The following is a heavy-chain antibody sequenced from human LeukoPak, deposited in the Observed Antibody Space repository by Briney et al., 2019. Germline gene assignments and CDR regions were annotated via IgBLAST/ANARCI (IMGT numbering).Heavy chain of an antibody. J-gene: IGHJ6*02. CDR3: ARARVVVAATHGMDV. CDR2: VIPIFGIA. Sequence: ASVKVSCKASGGTFSNYAISWVRQAPGQGPEWMGRVIPIFGIANYAQTFQGRVTITADKSTSTAYMELSSLRSEDTAVYYCARARVVVAATHGMDVWGQGTTVTVSS. V-gene: IGHV1-69*04. D-gene: IGHD2-15*01. CDR1: GGTFSNYA.